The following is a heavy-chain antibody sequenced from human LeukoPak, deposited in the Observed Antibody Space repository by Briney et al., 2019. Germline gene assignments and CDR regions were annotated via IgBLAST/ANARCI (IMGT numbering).Heavy chain of an antibody. CDR3: ARHPDSRPPRSFGWFDP. D-gene: IGHD3-10*01. J-gene: IGHJ5*02. V-gene: IGHV4-61*08. CDR2: IYSSGST. CDR1: GGSISSGGYY. Sequence: SETLSLTCTVSGGSISSGGYYWSWIRQPPGKGLEWIGYIYSSGSTNYNPSLKSRVTISLDTSKNQFSLKLSSVTAADTAVYYCARHPDSRPPRSFGWFDPWGQGTLVTVSS.